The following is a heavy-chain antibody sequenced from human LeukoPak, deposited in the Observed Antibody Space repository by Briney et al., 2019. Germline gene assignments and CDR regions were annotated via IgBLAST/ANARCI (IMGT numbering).Heavy chain of an antibody. Sequence: GGSLRLSCAASGFTFSSYAMSWVHQAPGRGLEWVSAISGSGGSTYYADSVKGRFTISRDNSKNTLYLQMNSLRAEDTAVYYCAKDHVWNPSYYSYYMDVWGKGTTVTVSS. J-gene: IGHJ6*03. CDR2: ISGSGGST. CDR3: AKDHVWNPSYYSYYMDV. V-gene: IGHV3-23*01. D-gene: IGHD1-1*01. CDR1: GFTFSSYA.